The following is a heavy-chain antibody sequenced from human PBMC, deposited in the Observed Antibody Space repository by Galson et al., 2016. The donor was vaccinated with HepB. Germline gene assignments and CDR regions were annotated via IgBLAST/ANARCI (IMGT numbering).Heavy chain of an antibody. D-gene: IGHD3-10*01. CDR2: IYYSGST. CDR1: GGSIRSGGYY. V-gene: IGHV4-31*03. Sequence: TLSLTCPVSGGSIRSGGYYWSWIRQYPGKGLEWIGCIYYSGSTYYNPSLKSRVTISLDTSNNQFSLKLSSVTAADTAVYYCARANYYGSGSYMGSWVDPWGQGTLVTVSS. CDR3: ARANYYGSGSYMGSWVDP. J-gene: IGHJ5*02.